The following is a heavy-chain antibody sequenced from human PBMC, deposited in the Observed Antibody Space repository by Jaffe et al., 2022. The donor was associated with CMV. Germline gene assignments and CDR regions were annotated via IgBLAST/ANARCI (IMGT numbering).Heavy chain of an antibody. V-gene: IGHV3-43*01. CDR3: AKDFSGSHFHFVAFDI. CDR1: GFTFDDYT. Sequence: EVQLVESGGVVVQPGGSLRLSCAASGFTFDDYTMHWVRQAPGKGLEWVSLISWDGGSTYYADSVKGRFTISRDNSKNSLYLQMNSLRTEDTALYYCAKDFSGSHFHFVAFDIWGQGTMVTVSS. D-gene: IGHD1-26*01. J-gene: IGHJ3*02. CDR2: ISWDGGST.